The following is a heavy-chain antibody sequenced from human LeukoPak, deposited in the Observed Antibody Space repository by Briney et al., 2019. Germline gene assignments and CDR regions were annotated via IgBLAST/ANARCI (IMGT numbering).Heavy chain of an antibody. CDR1: GFTFSSYW. V-gene: IGHV3-74*01. CDR2: IKSDGSST. D-gene: IGHD3-22*01. CDR3: ARTEHYSDRNGYYYFDQ. J-gene: IGHJ4*02. Sequence: GGSLRLSCAASGFTFSSYWMHWVRQAPGKGLVWVSRIKSDGSSTSYADPVKGRFTISRDNPNNMLYLQMNGLRVEDTAVYYCARTEHYSDRNGYYYFDQWGQGTLVTVSS.